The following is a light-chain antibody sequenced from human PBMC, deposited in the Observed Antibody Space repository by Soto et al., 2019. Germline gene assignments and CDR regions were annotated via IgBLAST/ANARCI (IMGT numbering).Light chain of an antibody. CDR2: GAS. CDR1: QSVSSTY. Sequence: ILLTQSPCTLALSPGERATLSCRASQSVSSTYLAWYQQKPGQAPRILIYGASSRATGIPDRFSGSGSGADFTLTIRRLEHEDFAVYYCQQYRTFGQGTKVDIK. V-gene: IGKV3-20*01. CDR3: QQYRT. J-gene: IGKJ1*01.